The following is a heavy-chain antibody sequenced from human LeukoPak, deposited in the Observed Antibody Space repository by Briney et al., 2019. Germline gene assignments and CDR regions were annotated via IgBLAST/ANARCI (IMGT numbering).Heavy chain of an antibody. CDR3: ARLQFGSGDYHEVDY. CDR1: GGSISTYY. Sequence: SETLSLTCTVSGGSISTYYWSWIRQPPGKGLEWIGYIFYSGSTNYNPSLKSRVTLSVDTSKNQFSLKLSSVTAADTAVYCCARLQFGSGDYHEVDYWGQGTLVTVSS. D-gene: IGHD3-22*01. CDR2: IFYSGST. V-gene: IGHV4-59*08. J-gene: IGHJ4*02.